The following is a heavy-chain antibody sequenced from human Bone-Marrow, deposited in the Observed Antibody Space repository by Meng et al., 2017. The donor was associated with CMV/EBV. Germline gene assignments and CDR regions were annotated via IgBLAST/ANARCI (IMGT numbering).Heavy chain of an antibody. CDR3: ARAPRLAYCGGDCYGNWFDP. Sequence: SFICSYCSWLRQPPGKGLEWIGEINHSGSTNYNPSLQSRVTISVDTSKNQFSLKLSSVTAADTAVYYCARAPRLAYCGGDCYGNWFDPWGQGTLVTVSS. CDR2: INHSGST. CDR1: SFICSY. V-gene: IGHV4-34*01. J-gene: IGHJ5*02. D-gene: IGHD2-21*01.